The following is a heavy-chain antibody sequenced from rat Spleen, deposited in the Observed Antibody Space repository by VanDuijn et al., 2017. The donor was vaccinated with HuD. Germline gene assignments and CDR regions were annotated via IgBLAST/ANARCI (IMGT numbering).Heavy chain of an antibody. J-gene: IGHJ4*01. V-gene: IGHV5S10*01. CDR1: GFTFSNHF. Sequence: EVQLVESGGGLVQPGRSLKLSCAASGFTFSNHFMAWVRQAPKTGLEWVATIIYDGSRTYYRDSVKGRFIISRDNAKSTLYLQMNSLRSEATATYYCASLMYTPDYLGVMDAWGQGASVTVSS. CDR2: IIYDGSRT. CDR3: ASLMYTPDYLGVMDA. D-gene: IGHD1-6*01.